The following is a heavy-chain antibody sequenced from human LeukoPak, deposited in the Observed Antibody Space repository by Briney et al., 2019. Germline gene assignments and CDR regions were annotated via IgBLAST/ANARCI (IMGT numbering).Heavy chain of an antibody. Sequence: PGGSLRLSCSASGFTFSSYWMHWVRQAPGKGLVWVSRINSDGSSTSYADSVKGRFTISRDNAKNTLYLQMNRLRADDTAVYYCARGGAAMAYYWGQGTLVTVSS. D-gene: IGHD5-18*01. CDR3: ARGGAAMAYY. J-gene: IGHJ4*02. CDR1: GFTFSSYW. V-gene: IGHV3-74*01. CDR2: INSDGSST.